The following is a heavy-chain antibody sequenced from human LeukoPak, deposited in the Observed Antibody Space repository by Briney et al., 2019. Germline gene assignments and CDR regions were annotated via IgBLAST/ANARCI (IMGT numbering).Heavy chain of an antibody. CDR3: ARDKDQYSGYDSGLFDY. CDR2: ITSSSSYI. V-gene: IGHV3-21*01. J-gene: IGHJ4*02. CDR1: GFTFSRYS. D-gene: IGHD5-12*01. Sequence: GGSLRLSCAASGFTFSRYSMNWVRQAPGKGLEWVSSITSSSSYIYYADSVKGRFTISRDNAKNSLYLQMNGLRAEDTALYYCARDKDQYSGYDSGLFDYWGQGTLVTVSS.